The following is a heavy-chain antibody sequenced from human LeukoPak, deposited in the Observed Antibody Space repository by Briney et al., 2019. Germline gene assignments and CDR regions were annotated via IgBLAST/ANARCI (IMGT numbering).Heavy chain of an antibody. V-gene: IGHV4-59*01. J-gene: IGHJ3*02. D-gene: IGHD3-22*01. CDR2: IYDSGRT. Sequence: PSETLSLTCTVSGGSISSYSWSWIRQSPGKGLDWIGYIYDSGRTNYNPSLKSRVTISVDTSRNQFSLKLSSVTAADTAVYYCAKTRYYYDSSGYHDAFDIWGQGTMVTVSS. CDR1: GGSISSYS. CDR3: AKTRYYYDSSGYHDAFDI.